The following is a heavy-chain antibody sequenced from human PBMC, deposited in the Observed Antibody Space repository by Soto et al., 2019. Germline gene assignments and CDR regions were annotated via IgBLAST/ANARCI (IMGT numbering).Heavy chain of an antibody. D-gene: IGHD2-2*01. CDR3: ARAPHCSSTSCYEDYYYMDV. V-gene: IGHV1-2*04. Sequence: ASVKVSCKASGYTFTGYYMHWVRQAPGQGLEWMGWINPNSGGTNYAQKFQGWVTMTRDTSISTAYMELSRLRSDDTAVYYCARAPHCSSTSCYEDYYYMDVWGKGTTVTVSS. J-gene: IGHJ6*03. CDR1: GYTFTGYY. CDR2: INPNSGGT.